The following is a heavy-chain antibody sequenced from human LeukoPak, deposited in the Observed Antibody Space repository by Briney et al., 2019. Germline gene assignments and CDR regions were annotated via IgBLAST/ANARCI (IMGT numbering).Heavy chain of an antibody. CDR3: ARLGGYSYGYSGAFDI. V-gene: IGHV4-39*02. CDR2: IYYSGST. CDR1: GGSISSSSYY. Sequence: SETLSLTCTVSGGSISSSSYYWGWIRQPPGKGLEWIGNIYYSGSTYYNPSLKRRVSISVETSKKHFSLRLSSVTAADTAVYYCARLGGYSYGYSGAFDIWGQGIMVTVSS. D-gene: IGHD5-18*01. J-gene: IGHJ3*02.